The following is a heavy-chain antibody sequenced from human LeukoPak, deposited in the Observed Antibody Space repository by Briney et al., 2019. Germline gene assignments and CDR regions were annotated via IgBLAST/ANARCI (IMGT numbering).Heavy chain of an antibody. V-gene: IGHV4-61*02. D-gene: IGHD3-3*01. Sequence: SKTLSLTCTVSGGSISSGSYYWSWIRQPAGKGLEWIGRIYTSGSTNYNPSLKSRVTISVDTSKNQFSLKLSSVTAADTAVYYCARDGIFGVVNYYFDYWGQGTLVTVSS. CDR2: IYTSGST. CDR3: ARDGIFGVVNYYFDY. J-gene: IGHJ4*02. CDR1: GGSISSGSYY.